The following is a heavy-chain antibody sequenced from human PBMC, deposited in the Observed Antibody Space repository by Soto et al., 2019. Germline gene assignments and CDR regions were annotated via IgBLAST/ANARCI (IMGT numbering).Heavy chain of an antibody. CDR2: INAGNGNT. CDR1: REAKTRKS. CDR3: FILGTEYLDNSVTSFAF. D-gene: IGHD3-22*01. Sequence: VEACSKDPREAKTRKSIHWARHSTGQRLEWMGWINAGNGNTKFSQKFQGRVTITRDTSASTAYMELRGLRSEDTAVYYCFILGTEYLDNSVTSFAFWGHGTLDPVS. J-gene: IGHJ4*01. V-gene: IGHV1-3*01.